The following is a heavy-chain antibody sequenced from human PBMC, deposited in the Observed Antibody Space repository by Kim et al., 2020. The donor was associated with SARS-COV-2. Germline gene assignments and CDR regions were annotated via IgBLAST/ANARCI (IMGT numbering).Heavy chain of an antibody. V-gene: IGHV1-69*13. CDR2: IIPIFGTA. J-gene: IGHJ6*02. CDR3: ARDKGAGSSWYVQYYYGMDV. D-gene: IGHD6-13*01. CDR1: GGTFSSYA. Sequence: SVKVSCKASGGTFSSYAISWVRQAPVQWLEWLGGIIPIFGTANYAQKFQGRVTITADESTSTAYMELSSLRSEDTAVYYCARDKGAGSSWYVQYYYGMDVWGQGTTVTVSS.